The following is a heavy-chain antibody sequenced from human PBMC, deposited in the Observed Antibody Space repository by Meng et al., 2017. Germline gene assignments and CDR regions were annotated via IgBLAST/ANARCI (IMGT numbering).Heavy chain of an antibody. Sequence: VQLPAWGEGLLKPSVSLSLPCAVYGGSFSGYYWSWIRPPPGKGLEWIGEINHSGSTNYNPSLKSRVTISVDTSKNQFSLKLSSVTAADTAVYYCARRRGGSSDWFNPWGQGTLVTVSS. D-gene: IGHD6-6*01. CDR3: ARRRGGSSDWFNP. J-gene: IGHJ5*02. CDR1: GGSFSGYY. CDR2: INHSGST. V-gene: IGHV4-34*01.